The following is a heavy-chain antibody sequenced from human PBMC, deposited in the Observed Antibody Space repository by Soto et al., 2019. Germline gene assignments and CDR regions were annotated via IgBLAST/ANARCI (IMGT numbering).Heavy chain of an antibody. D-gene: IGHD2-8*01. V-gene: IGHV4-34*01. CDR2: INHSGST. Sequence: PSETLSLTCAVYGGSFSCYYWSWIRQPPGKGLEWIGEINHSGSTNYNPSLKSRVTISVDTSKNQFSLKLSSVTAADTAVYYCAGFGVTFDYWGQGTLVTVSS. CDR3: AGFGVTFDY. CDR1: GGSFSCYY. J-gene: IGHJ4*02.